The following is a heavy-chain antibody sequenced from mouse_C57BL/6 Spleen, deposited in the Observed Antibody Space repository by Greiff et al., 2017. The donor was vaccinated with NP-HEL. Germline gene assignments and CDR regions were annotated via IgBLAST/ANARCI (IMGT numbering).Heavy chain of an antibody. CDR1: GFSFTSYG. CDR2: IWSDGST. V-gene: IGHV2-6*03. D-gene: IGHD1-1*01. CDR3: ARESYGWYFDV. J-gene: IGHJ1*03. Sequence: LQESGPGLVAPSQSLSITCTVSGFSFTSYGVHWVRQPPGKGLEWLVVIWSDGSTTYNSALNTRLSISKDNTKNQVFLNMNSLHTDDTAMSYCARESYGWYFDVWGTGTTVTVSS.